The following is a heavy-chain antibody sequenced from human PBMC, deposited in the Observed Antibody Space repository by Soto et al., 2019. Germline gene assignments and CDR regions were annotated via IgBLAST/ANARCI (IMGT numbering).Heavy chain of an antibody. J-gene: IGHJ3*02. CDR2: FDPEDGET. D-gene: IGHD2-15*01. Sequence: ASVKVSCKVSGYTLTELSMHWVRQAPGKGLEWMGGFDPEDGETIYAQKFQGRVTMTEDTSTDTAYMELSSLRSEDTAVYYCAFLIVVVAAISFDIRGQGTMVTVSS. V-gene: IGHV1-24*01. CDR3: AFLIVVVAAISFDI. CDR1: GYTLTELS.